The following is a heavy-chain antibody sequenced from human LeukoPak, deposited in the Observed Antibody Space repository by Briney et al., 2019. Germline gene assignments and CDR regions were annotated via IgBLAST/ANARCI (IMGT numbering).Heavy chain of an antibody. V-gene: IGHV3-30*04. Sequence: PGGSLRLSCAASGFTFSSYAMHWVRQAPGKGLEWVAVISYDGSNKYYADSVKGRFTISRDNSKNTLYLQMNSLRAEDTAVYYCARDRGGWYSSSIFDYWGQGTLVTVSS. CDR2: ISYDGSNK. CDR1: GFTFSSYA. J-gene: IGHJ4*02. D-gene: IGHD6-6*01. CDR3: ARDRGGWYSSSIFDY.